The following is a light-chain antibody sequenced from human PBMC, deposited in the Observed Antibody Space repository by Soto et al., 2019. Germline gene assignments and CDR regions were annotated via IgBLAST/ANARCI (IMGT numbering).Light chain of an antibody. J-gene: IGLJ1*01. CDR2: GNT. CDR1: SSNIGAGYD. Sequence: QYVRTQPPSVSRAPGQRVTISCTGSSSNIGAGYDVHWYQQLPGTAPKLLIYGNTHRPSGVPDRFSGSKSRTSASLAITGLQAVDEADYYCQSYDRSLSGSGVFGTGTKVTVL. CDR3: QSYDRSLSGSGV. V-gene: IGLV1-40*01.